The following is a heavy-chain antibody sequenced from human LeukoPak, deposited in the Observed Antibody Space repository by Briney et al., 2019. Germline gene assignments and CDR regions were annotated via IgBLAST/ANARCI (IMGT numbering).Heavy chain of an antibody. V-gene: IGHV4-34*01. D-gene: IGHD2-21*02. Sequence: SETLSLTCAVYGGSFSGYYWSWIRQPPGKGLQWIGEINHSGTTNYNPSLKSRVTISVDTSKNQFSLKLSSVTAADTAVYYCARAVVTATLLNWYFDLWGRGTLVTVSS. CDR2: INHSGTT. J-gene: IGHJ2*01. CDR3: ARAVVTATLLNWYFDL. CDR1: GGSFSGYY.